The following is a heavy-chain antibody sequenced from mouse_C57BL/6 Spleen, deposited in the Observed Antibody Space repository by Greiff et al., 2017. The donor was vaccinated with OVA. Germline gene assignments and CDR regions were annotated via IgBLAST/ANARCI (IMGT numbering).Heavy chain of an antibody. V-gene: IGHV1-59*01. J-gene: IGHJ2*01. CDR3: ARGGLLRSYYFDY. CDR1: GYTFTSYW. D-gene: IGHD1-1*01. CDR2: IDPSDSYT. Sequence: QVQLQQPGAELVRPGTSVRLSCKASGYTFTSYWMHWVKQRPGQGLEWIGVIDPSDSYTNYNQKFKGKATLTVDTSSSTAYMQLSSLTSEDSAVYYCARGGLLRSYYFDYWGQGTTLTVAS.